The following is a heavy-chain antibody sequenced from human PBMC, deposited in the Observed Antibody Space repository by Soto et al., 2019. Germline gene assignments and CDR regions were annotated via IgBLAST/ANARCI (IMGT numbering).Heavy chain of an antibody. D-gene: IGHD6-13*01. CDR1: GFTFSDYY. CDR2: ISSSSSYT. J-gene: IGHJ6*02. CDR3: ARDHEAAAGYYSGMDI. V-gene: IGHV3-11*05. Sequence: QVQLVESGGGLVKPGGSLRLSCAASGFTFSDYYMSWIRQAPGKGLEWVSYISSSSSYTNYADSVKGRFTISRDNAKNSLYLQMNSLRAEDTALYYCARDHEAAAGYYSGMDIWGQGTTVTVSS.